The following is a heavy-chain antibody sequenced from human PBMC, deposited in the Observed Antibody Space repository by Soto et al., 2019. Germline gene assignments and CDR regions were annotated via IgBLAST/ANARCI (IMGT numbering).Heavy chain of an antibody. Sequence: PGWSLRLSCVASGFTFSSYGMSLVRQAPGKGLEWVANIKNDGSGKYYVDSVKGRFTISRDNANNSLYLQMNSLRVEDTAAYYCASASYDSSGYYDAFDLWGQGTMVTVSS. J-gene: IGHJ3*01. CDR1: GFTFSSYG. V-gene: IGHV3-7*01. CDR2: IKNDGSGK. D-gene: IGHD3-22*01. CDR3: ASASYDSSGYYDAFDL.